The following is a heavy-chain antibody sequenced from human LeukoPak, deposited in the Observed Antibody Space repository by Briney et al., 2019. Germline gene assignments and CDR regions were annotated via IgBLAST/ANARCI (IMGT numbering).Heavy chain of an antibody. J-gene: IGHJ3*02. V-gene: IGHV5-51*01. Sequence: GESLKISCKCSGYRFTSYWIAWVRQMPGKGLEWMGIIYPGDSDAKCSPTIQGQITNSAVKSNTTALLEWGRLKASDTTVYYGSKQRRIYEDVFDIWGQGTMVTVSS. CDR1: GYRFTSYW. CDR2: IYPGDSDA. CDR3: SKQRRIYEDVFDI. D-gene: IGHD2/OR15-2a*01.